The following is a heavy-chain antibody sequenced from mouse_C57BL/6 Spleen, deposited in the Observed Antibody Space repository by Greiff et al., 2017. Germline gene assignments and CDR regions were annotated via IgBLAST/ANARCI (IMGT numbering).Heavy chain of an antibody. D-gene: IGHD1-1*01. CDR2: IDPSDSYT. CDR3: ALRGDY. J-gene: IGHJ2*01. CDR1: GYTFTSYW. Sequence: QVQLQQPGAELVRPGTSVKLSCKASGYTFTSYWMHWVKQRPGQGLEWIGVIDPSDSYTNYNQKLKGKATLTVDTSSSTAYMQLSSRTSEDSAVYYCALRGDYWGQGTTLTVSS. V-gene: IGHV1-59*01.